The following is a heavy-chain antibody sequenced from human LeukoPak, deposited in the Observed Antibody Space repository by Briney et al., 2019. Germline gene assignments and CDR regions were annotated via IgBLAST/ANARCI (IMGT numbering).Heavy chain of an antibody. Sequence: WGSLRLSCAASGVTFSLGWLSWVRQARGKGLELVSNIKQDGSQKYYVDSVKGRFTISRDNAKKSFFLQMNNLRAEDTSVYYCVAGDWGARDSFDLWGRGTMVTV. CDR3: VAGDWGARDSFDL. V-gene: IGHV3-7*01. CDR2: IKQDGSQK. D-gene: IGHD2-21*02. J-gene: IGHJ3*01. CDR1: GVTFSLGW.